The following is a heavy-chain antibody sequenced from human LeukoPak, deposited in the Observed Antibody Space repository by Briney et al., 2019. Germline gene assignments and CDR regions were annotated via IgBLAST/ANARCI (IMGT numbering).Heavy chain of an antibody. CDR2: ISGSGGST. J-gene: IGHJ6*03. V-gene: IGHV3-23*01. CDR1: GFTFSSYA. CDR3: ARLHCSSTSCYYGDYYYYYMDV. Sequence: GGSLRLSCAASGFTFSSYAMSWVRQAPGKGLEWVSAISGSGGSTYYADSVKGRFTISRDNAKNSLYLQMNSLRAEDTAVYYCARLHCSSTSCYYGDYYYYYMDVWGKGTTVTVSS. D-gene: IGHD2-2*01.